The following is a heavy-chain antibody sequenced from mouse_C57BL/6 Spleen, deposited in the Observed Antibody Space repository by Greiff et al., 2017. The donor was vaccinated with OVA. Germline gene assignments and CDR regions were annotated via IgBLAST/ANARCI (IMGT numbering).Heavy chain of an antibody. J-gene: IGHJ3*01. Sequence: QVQLQQPGAELVRPGSSVKLSCKASGYTFTSYWMHWVKQRPIQGLEWIGNIDPSDSETHYNQKFKDKATLTVDKSSSTAYMQLSSLTSEDSAVYYCARYSSGHGSYWGQGTLVTVSA. V-gene: IGHV1-52*01. CDR1: GYTFTSYW. CDR2: IDPSDSET. D-gene: IGHD3-2*02. CDR3: ARYSSGHGSY.